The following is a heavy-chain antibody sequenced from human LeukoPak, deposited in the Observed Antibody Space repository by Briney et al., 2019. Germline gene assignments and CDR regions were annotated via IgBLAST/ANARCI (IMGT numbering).Heavy chain of an antibody. CDR1: GGSISYYY. CDR3: AKYRGGYQF. V-gene: IGHV4-59*03. CDR2: IYYTGST. J-gene: IGHJ4*02. Sequence: SETLSLTCTVSGGSISYYYWSWIRQAPGKGLEWIGYIYYTGSTDYNPSLKSRVTISVDTSKNQFSLRLRSVTAADTAVYYCAKYRGGYQFWGQGTLVTVSS. D-gene: IGHD5-24*01.